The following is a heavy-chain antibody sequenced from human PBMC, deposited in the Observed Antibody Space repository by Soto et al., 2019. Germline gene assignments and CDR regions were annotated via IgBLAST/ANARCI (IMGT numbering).Heavy chain of an antibody. J-gene: IGHJ6*03. V-gene: IGHV3-33*01. CDR3: ARDAGYLEWLDRGDYYYYYMDV. D-gene: IGHD3-3*01. CDR1: GFTFSSYG. CDR2: IWYDGSNK. Sequence: QVQLVESGGGVVQPGRSLRLSCAASGFTFSSYGMHWVRQAPGKGLEWVAVIWYDGSNKYYADSVKGRFTISRDNSKNTLYRQMNSLRAEDTAVYYCARDAGYLEWLDRGDYYYYYMDVWGKGTTVTVSS.